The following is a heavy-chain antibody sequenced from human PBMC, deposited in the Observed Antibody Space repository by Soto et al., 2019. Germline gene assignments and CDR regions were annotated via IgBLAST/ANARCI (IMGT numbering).Heavy chain of an antibody. D-gene: IGHD2-21*01. Sequence: QVQLVESGGDVVQPGRSLRLSCAASGFTFNKYGMHWVRQAPGKGLEWLAVIVKDGSNQQYGDSAKGRFTISRDNSKNTVYLQINSLRVEDTAVYYCVRDDDWPDKGLDLWGQGTMVTVSS. V-gene: IGHV3-33*04. CDR2: IVKDGSNQ. CDR3: VRDDDWPDKGLDL. J-gene: IGHJ3*01. CDR1: GFTFNKYG.